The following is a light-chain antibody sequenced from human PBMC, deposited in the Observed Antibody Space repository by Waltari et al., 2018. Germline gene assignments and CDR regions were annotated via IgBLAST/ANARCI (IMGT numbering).Light chain of an antibody. CDR3: CSYTTATTWV. V-gene: IGLV2-14*03. Sequence: QSALTQPASVSGSPGQSITIPCSGTGSDIGGFNYVSWYQQRPGKAPKLLIYGVSQRPSGVADRFSGSESGDRASRTISGLQAEDDSDYYCCSYTTATTWVFGGGTKLTVL. CDR2: GVS. J-gene: IGLJ3*02. CDR1: GSDIGGFNY.